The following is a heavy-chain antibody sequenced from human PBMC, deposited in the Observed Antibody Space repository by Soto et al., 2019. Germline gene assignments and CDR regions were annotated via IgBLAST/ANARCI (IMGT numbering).Heavy chain of an antibody. Sequence: QVQLVQSGAEVKKPGASVKVSCKASGYTFTSYYMHWVRQAPGQGLVWMGIINPSGGSSYAQKFQVRVTMTWDTSTSTVYMELSSVTSEDTAVYYCARDRIPPKGATGYWYFYLWGRGTRVTVSS. V-gene: IGHV1-46*01. CDR2: INPSGGS. CDR1: GYTFTSYY. J-gene: IGHJ2*01. CDR3: ARDRIPPKGATGYWYFYL.